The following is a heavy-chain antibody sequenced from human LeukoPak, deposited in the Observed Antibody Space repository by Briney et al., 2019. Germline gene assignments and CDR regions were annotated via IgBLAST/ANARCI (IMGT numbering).Heavy chain of an antibody. V-gene: IGHV4-30-4*08. CDR3: ARVTLRGNAAFDI. Sequence: SETLSLTCTVSGGSVSSGDYYWSWLRQPPGKGLEWIGYIYYSGSTYYNPSLKSRITISVHTSNNQFSLKLSSMTAADTAVYYCARVTLRGNAAFDIWGQGTMVTVSS. J-gene: IGHJ3*02. D-gene: IGHD4-23*01. CDR1: GGSVSSGDYY. CDR2: IYYSGST.